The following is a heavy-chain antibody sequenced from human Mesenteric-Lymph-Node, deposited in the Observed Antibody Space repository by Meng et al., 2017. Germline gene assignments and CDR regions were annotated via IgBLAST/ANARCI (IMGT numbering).Heavy chain of an antibody. D-gene: IGHD2/OR15-2a*01. CDR1: GDSLNSPDYY. V-gene: IGHV4-30-4*01. J-gene: IGHJ4*02. CDR3: ARGFLSFVRVFDY. Sequence: QVQLKGLGPGLVKPSQTLSLTCTVSGDSLNSPDYYWSWIRQPPGKGLEWIGEINHSGSTNYNPSLKSRVTISVDTSKNQFSLKLSSVTAADTAVYYCARGFLSFVRVFDYWGQGTLVTVSS. CDR2: INHSGST.